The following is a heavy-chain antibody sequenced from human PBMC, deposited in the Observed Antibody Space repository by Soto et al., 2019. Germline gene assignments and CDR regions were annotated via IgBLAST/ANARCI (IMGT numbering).Heavy chain of an antibody. CDR2: IWYDGSNK. J-gene: IGHJ4*02. CDR1: GFTFSSYG. CDR3: ARGRCSGGSCYPLPYYFDY. D-gene: IGHD2-15*01. Sequence: GGSLRLSCAASGFTFSSYGMHWVRQAPGKGLEWVAVIWYDGSNKYYADSVKGRFTISRDNSKNTLYLQMNSLRAEDTAVYYCARGRCSGGSCYPLPYYFDYWGQGTLVTVSS. V-gene: IGHV3-33*01.